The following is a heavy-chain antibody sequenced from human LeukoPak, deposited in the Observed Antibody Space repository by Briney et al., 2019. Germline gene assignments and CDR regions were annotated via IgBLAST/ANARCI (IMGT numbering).Heavy chain of an antibody. Sequence: GGSLRLSCAASGFTFSNAWMSWVRQAPGKGLEWVGRIKSKTDGGTTDYAAPVKGRFTISGDDSKNTLYLQMNSLKTEDTAVYYCTSDSGSYQFDYWGQGTLVTVSS. CDR3: TSDSGSYQFDY. D-gene: IGHD1-26*01. CDR1: GFTFSNAW. J-gene: IGHJ4*02. CDR2: IKSKTDGGTT. V-gene: IGHV3-15*01.